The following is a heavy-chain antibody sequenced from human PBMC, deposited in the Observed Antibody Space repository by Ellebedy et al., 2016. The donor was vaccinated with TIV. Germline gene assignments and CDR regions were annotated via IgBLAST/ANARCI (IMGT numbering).Heavy chain of an antibody. CDR2: IYHSGNT. J-gene: IGHJ4*02. CDR3: AREGENTVMALDY. V-gene: IGHV4-4*02. Sequence: MPSETLSLTCAVPGGAISSSNWWNWVRQPPGKGLEWIGEIYHSGNTNYNPSLKSRVTISVDKSKNQFSLKLNSVTAADTAVYYCAREGENTVMALDYWGRGSFVTVSS. D-gene: IGHD5-18*01. CDR1: GGAISSSNW.